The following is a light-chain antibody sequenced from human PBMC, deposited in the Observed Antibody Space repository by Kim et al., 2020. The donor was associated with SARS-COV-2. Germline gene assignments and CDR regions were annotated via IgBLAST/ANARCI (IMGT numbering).Light chain of an antibody. CDR1: QSVTRNY. J-gene: IGKJ1*01. V-gene: IGKV3D-20*01. CDR2: DAT. CDR3: QQYENSPRT. Sequence: EIVLTQSPATLSLSPGERAALSCGASQSVTRNYLAWYQQRPGLAPRLLIYDATRRASGIPDRFSGSGSGTDFTLTISRLEPEDFAVYYCQQYENSPRTFGQGTKVDIK.